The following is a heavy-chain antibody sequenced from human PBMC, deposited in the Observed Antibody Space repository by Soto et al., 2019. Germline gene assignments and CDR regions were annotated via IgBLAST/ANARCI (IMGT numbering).Heavy chain of an antibody. D-gene: IGHD3-16*02. J-gene: IGHJ6*02. CDR2: IYYST. CDR1: GGSISSGGYS. CDR3: ARDYRASYPAYYYYGMDV. Sequence: QVQLQESGPGLVKPSQTLSLTCTVSGGSISSGGYSWSWIRPHPGKGLEWIGYIYYSTYYNPSLKSRVTISVDTSKNQFSLKLSSVTAADTAVYYCARDYRASYPAYYYYGMDVWGQGTTVTVSS. V-gene: IGHV4-31*03.